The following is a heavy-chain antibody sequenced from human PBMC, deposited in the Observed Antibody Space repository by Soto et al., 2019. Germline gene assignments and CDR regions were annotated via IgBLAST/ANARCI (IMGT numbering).Heavy chain of an antibody. J-gene: IGHJ6*02. D-gene: IGHD2-2*01. CDR1: GYSFTIDC. CDR2: IYPGDSDT. V-gene: IGHV5-51*01. Sequence: GESLKISCDGSGYSFTIDCIGLVLQMPGKGLEWMGIIYPGDSDTRYSPSFQGQVTISADKSISTAYLQWSSLKASDTAMYYCARHYCSSTSCYPVYYYYYGMDVWGQGTTVTVSS. CDR3: ARHYCSSTSCYPVYYYYYGMDV.